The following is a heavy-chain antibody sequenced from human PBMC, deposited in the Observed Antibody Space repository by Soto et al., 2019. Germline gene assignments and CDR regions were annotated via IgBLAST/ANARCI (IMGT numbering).Heavy chain of an antibody. CDR3: ARRGRNCSSTSCLEFDY. J-gene: IGHJ4*02. Sequence: SETLSLTCTVSGGSISSYYWSWIRQPPGKGLEWIGYIYYSGSTNYNPSLKSRVTISVDTSKNQFSLKLSSVTAADTAVYYCARRGRNCSSTSCLEFDYWGQGTLVTVSS. CDR1: GGSISSYY. CDR2: IYYSGST. D-gene: IGHD2-2*01. V-gene: IGHV4-59*01.